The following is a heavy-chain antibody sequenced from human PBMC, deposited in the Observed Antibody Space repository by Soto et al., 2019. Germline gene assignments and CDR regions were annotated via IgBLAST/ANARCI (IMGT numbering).Heavy chain of an antibody. D-gene: IGHD5-12*01. CDR1: GYTLTELS. Sequence: QVQLVQSGAEVKKPGASVKVSCKVSGYTLTELSMHWVRQAPGKGLEWMGGFDPEDGETIYAQKFQGRVTMTEDTSTDTAYMELSSLRSEDTAVYYCATDRRTPGLYYYYYGMDVWGQGTTVTVSS. CDR2: FDPEDGET. J-gene: IGHJ6*02. V-gene: IGHV1-24*01. CDR3: ATDRRTPGLYYYYYGMDV.